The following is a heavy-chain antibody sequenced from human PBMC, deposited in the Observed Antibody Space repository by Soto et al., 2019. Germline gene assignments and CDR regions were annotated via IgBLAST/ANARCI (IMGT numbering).Heavy chain of an antibody. V-gene: IGHV1-18*04. Sequence: QVQLVQSGAEVKKPGAAVKVSCKTSGYTFTSYAITWVRQAPGQGLEWMGKISGYNGNTDYSEKFQGRVTMTTDTSTSTAYMELRSLRSDDTAVYFRAREPLFGYLEDWGQGTLVTVSS. D-gene: IGHD3-3*02. CDR1: GYTFTSYA. CDR2: ISGYNGNT. J-gene: IGHJ4*02. CDR3: AREPLFGYLED.